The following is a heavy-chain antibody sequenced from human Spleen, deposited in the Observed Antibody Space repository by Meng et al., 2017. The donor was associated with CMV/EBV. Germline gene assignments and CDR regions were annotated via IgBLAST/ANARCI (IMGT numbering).Heavy chain of an antibody. CDR1: GFKFTSYA. CDR2: ISYEGTRI. J-gene: IGHJ3*02. D-gene: IGHD6-6*01. V-gene: IGHV3-30-3*01. Sequence: GGSLRLSCAASGFKFTSYAIHWVRQTPGKGLEWVAVISYEGTRIFYADSVKGRFTISRDNSKDTLFLQMNRLRTEDTGVYFCARDGVSLYSSSLDIWGQGTMVTVSS. CDR3: ARDGVSLYSSSLDI.